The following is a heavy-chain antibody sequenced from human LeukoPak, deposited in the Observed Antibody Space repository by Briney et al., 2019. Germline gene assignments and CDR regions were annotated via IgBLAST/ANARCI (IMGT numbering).Heavy chain of an antibody. J-gene: IGHJ4*02. CDR3: ARVLWSYSNYMDY. Sequence: ASVKVSCKASGYTFTGYYMHWVRQAPGQGLEWMGWINPNSGGTNYAQKFQGRVTMTRDTSISTACMELSRLRSDDTAVYYCARVLWSYSNYMDYWGQGTLVTVSS. D-gene: IGHD1-26*01. CDR1: GYTFTGYY. V-gene: IGHV1-2*02. CDR2: INPNSGGT.